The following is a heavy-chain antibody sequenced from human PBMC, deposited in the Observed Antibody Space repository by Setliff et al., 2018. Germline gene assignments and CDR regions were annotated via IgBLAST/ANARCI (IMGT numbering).Heavy chain of an antibody. J-gene: IGHJ4*02. D-gene: IGHD2-8*02. V-gene: IGHV4-59*08. CDR2: IYVSVTT. CDR1: DVSISGYY. Sequence: PSETLSLTCTVSDVSISGYYWSWIRQPPGKGLEWIGHIYVSVTTNYNPSLKSRVTISLDTSKNHFSLNLRSVTAADTAVYYCARLSPYNTGPPFDYWGQGTLVTVSS. CDR3: ARLSPYNTGPPFDY.